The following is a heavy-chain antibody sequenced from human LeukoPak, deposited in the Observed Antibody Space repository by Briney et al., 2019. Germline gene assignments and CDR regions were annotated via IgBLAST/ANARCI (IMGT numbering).Heavy chain of an antibody. CDR3: ARDLDWNDVHNWFDP. D-gene: IGHD1-1*01. V-gene: IGHV1-69*13. J-gene: IGHJ5*02. Sequence: SVKVSCKASGGTFSSYAISRVRQAPGQGLEWMGGIIPIFGTANYAQKFQGRVTITADESTSTACMELSSLRSEDTAVYYCARDLDWNDVHNWFDPWGQGTLVTVSS. CDR1: GGTFSSYA. CDR2: IIPIFGTA.